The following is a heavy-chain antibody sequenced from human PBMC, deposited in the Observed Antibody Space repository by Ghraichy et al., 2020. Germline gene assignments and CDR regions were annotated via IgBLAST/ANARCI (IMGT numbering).Heavy chain of an antibody. CDR3: ARDVYGSGRTFDY. CDR1: GFLISTSKMC. D-gene: IGHD3-10*01. V-gene: IGHV2-70*11. J-gene: IGHJ4*02. CDR2: IDWDDDK. Sequence: SGPTLVKPTQTLTLTCTLSGFLISTSKMCVNWIRQPPGEALEWLARIDWDDDKYYSTSLKTRLTVSKDTSKNQVVLTMTNMDPVDSGTYYCARDVYGSGRTFDYWGQGTVVTVSS.